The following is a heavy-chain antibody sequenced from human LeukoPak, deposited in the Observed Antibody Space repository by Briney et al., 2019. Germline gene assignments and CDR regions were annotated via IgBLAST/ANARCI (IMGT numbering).Heavy chain of an antibody. Sequence: ASVKVSCKASGYTFTSYDINWVRQAAGQGLEWMGWMNPNSGNTGYAQKFQGRVTMTRNTSISTAYMELSSLRSEDTAVYYCARVPGWFGELQDYWGQGTLVTVSS. D-gene: IGHD3-10*01. J-gene: IGHJ4*02. CDR2: MNPNSGNT. CDR3: ARVPGWFGELQDY. CDR1: GYTFTSYD. V-gene: IGHV1-8*01.